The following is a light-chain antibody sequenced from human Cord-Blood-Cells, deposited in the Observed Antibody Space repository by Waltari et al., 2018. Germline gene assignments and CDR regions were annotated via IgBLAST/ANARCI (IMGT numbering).Light chain of an antibody. J-gene: IGKJ3*01. V-gene: IGKV1-33*01. CDR2: KPS. CDR3: QQYDTHPFT. Sequence: DIQMTQSPSTLSASVGDRVTITCQASQGISNYLDWYQQKPGKAPKLLIYKPSNLETGVPSRFSGSGSGTEFTLTISSLQPEDIATYYCQQYDTHPFTFGPGTKVDIK. CDR1: QGISNY.